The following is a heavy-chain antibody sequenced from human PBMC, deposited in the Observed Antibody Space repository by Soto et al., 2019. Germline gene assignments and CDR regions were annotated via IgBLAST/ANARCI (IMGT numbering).Heavy chain of an antibody. CDR1: GGSISSYY. V-gene: IGHV4-59*08. CDR3: AMVGYCSSTSCFWGWFDP. Sequence: QVQLQESGPGLVKPSETLSLTCTVSGGSISSYYWSWIRQPPGKGLEWIGYIYYSGSTNYNPSLNSGVTVSGSTSKNHFSLKLSSVTAADTAVYSCAMVGYCSSTSCFWGWFDPWGQGTLVTVSS. J-gene: IGHJ5*02. CDR2: IYYSGST. D-gene: IGHD2-2*01.